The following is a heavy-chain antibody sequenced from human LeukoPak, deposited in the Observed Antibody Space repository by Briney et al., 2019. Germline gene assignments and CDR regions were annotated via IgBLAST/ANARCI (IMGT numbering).Heavy chain of an antibody. CDR1: GDSISGSNYY. J-gene: IGHJ2*01. D-gene: IGHD3-10*01. CDR3: ATNRTEYGSGSYYHTGYFDL. CDR2: IYYSGST. V-gene: IGHV4-39*01. Sequence: SETLSLTCTVSGDSISGSNYYWGWIRQPPGKGLEWIGSIYYSGSTYYNPSLKSRVTISVDTSKTQFSLNLNSVTAADTAVYYCATNRTEYGSGSYYHTGYFDLWGRGTLVTVSS.